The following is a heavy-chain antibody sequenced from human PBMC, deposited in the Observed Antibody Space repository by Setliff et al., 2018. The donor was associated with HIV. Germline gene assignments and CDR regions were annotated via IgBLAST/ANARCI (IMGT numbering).Heavy chain of an antibody. CDR1: GFTFSDHY. Sequence: GGSLRLSCAASGFTFSDHYMSWIRQAPGEGLEWVSYISSSGSTIYYADSVTGRFTVSRDNARNSLYLQMNSLRAEDTAVYYCVRDKDWAFDYWGQGTLVTVSS. V-gene: IGHV3-11*04. J-gene: IGHJ4*02. CDR2: ISSSGSTI. D-gene: IGHD3-9*01. CDR3: VRDKDWAFDY.